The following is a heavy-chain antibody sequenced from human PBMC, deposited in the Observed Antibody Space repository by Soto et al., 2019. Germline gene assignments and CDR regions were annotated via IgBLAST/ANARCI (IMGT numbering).Heavy chain of an antibody. CDR3: ARSYSGYSGSNWFDP. V-gene: IGHV4-59*01. CDR1: GGPISRYY. Sequence: SETLSLTCTVSGGPISRYYWSWIRQPPGKGLEWIGYIYYSGSTNYNPSLKSRVTISVDTSKNQFSLKLSSVTAADTAVYYCARSYSGYSGSNWFDPWGQGTRVTVST. CDR2: IYYSGST. J-gene: IGHJ5*02. D-gene: IGHD5-12*01.